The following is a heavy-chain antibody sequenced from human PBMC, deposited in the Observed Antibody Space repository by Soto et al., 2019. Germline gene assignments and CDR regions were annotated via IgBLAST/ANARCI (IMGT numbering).Heavy chain of an antibody. J-gene: IGHJ5*02. CDR1: GFTFSSYA. CDR2: ISGSGGST. D-gene: IGHD2-15*01. CDR3: AKGLKDCSGGSCYVNWFDP. Sequence: GGSLRLSCAASGFTFSSYAMSWVRQAPGKGLEWVSAISGSGGSTYYADSVKGRFTISRDNSKNTLYLQMNSLRAEDTAVYYCAKGLKDCSGGSCYVNWFDPWGQGTLVTVSS. V-gene: IGHV3-23*01.